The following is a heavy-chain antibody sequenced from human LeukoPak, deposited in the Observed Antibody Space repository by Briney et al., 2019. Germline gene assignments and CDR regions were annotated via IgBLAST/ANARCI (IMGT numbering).Heavy chain of an antibody. CDR2: INPRSGDT. CDR3: ARDGPYYYDSSGYYYVSVETKYYFDY. V-gene: IGHV1-2*02. D-gene: IGHD3-22*01. J-gene: IGHJ4*02. Sequence: ASVKVSCKSSGFIFTDYHMHWLRQAPGQGLEWMGWINPRSGDTTYAQKFLGRVTMTRDTSTNTAYMDLSSLRSEDTAVYYCARDGPYYYDSSGYYYVSVETKYYFDYWGQGTLVTVSS. CDR1: GFIFTDYH.